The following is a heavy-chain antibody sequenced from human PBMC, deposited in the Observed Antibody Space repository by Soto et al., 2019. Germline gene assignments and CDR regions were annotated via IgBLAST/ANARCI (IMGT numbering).Heavy chain of an antibody. CDR2: IYPGDSDT. Sequence: GESLKISCKGSGYSFTSYWIGWVRQMPGKGLEWMGIIYPGDSDTRYSPSFQGQVTISADKSISTAYLQWSSLKASDTAMYHCARPPHIAALTWYFDLWGRGTLVTVSS. CDR1: GYSFTSYW. J-gene: IGHJ2*01. D-gene: IGHD6-6*01. CDR3: ARPPHIAALTWYFDL. V-gene: IGHV5-51*01.